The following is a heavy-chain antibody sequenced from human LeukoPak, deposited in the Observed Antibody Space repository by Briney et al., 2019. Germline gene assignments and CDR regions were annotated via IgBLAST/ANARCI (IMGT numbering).Heavy chain of an antibody. Sequence: SETLPLTCAVYGGSFSGYYWSWIRQPPGKGLEWIGEINHSGSTNYNPSLKSRVTISVDTSKNQFSLKLSSVTAADTAVYYCARQWELHYGMDVWGQGTTVTVSS. CDR3: ARQWELHYGMDV. V-gene: IGHV4-34*01. CDR1: GGSFSGYY. CDR2: INHSGST. J-gene: IGHJ6*02. D-gene: IGHD1-26*01.